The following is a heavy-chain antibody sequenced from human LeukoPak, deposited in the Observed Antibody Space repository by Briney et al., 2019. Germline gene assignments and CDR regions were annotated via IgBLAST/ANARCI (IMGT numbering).Heavy chain of an antibody. CDR3: ARPRTPVTRISSFDI. D-gene: IGHD4-17*01. CDR1: GFTLRPSG. Sequence: GGSLRPSCAASGFTLRPSGMHWVSQAPGKGLGYVAFIRYDGWYKRYADSVKGRFTSSRDNSKNTLYLQMTSLRADDTAVYYCARPRTPVTRISSFDIWGQGTMVTVSS. J-gene: IGHJ3*02. V-gene: IGHV3-30*02. CDR2: IRYDGWYK.